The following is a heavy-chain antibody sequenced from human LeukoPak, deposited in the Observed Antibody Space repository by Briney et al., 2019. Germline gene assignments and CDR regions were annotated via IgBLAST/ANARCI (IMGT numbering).Heavy chain of an antibody. Sequence: GRSLRLSCAASGFTFSSYAMHWVRQAPGKGLEWVAVISYDGSNKYYADSVKGRFTISRDNSKNTLYLQMNSLTAEDTAVYYCARAGSYRFDYWGQGTLVTVSS. CDR2: ISYDGSNK. CDR1: GFTFSSYA. D-gene: IGHD1-26*01. CDR3: ARAGSYRFDY. J-gene: IGHJ4*02. V-gene: IGHV3-30-3*01.